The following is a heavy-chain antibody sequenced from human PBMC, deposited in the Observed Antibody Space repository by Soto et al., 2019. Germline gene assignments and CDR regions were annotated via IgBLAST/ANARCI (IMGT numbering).Heavy chain of an antibody. V-gene: IGHV1-18*01. CDR2: ISGYNGYP. CDR1: GYIFTNYG. CDR3: ARASAGALYDF. J-gene: IGHJ4*02. Sequence: QGQLVQSGSEVRKPGASVNVSCKTSGYIFTNYGVAWVRQAPGQGLELVAWISGYNGYPKHTQKFQGRVTVTTDTNTRTGYMELRNLRSDDTAVYYCARASAGALYDFWGQGTRVTVSS. D-gene: IGHD6-13*01.